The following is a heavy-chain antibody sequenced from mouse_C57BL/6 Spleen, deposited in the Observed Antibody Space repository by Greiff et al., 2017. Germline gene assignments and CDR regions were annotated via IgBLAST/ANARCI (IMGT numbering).Heavy chain of an antibody. CDR2: ISNLAYSI. D-gene: IGHD1-1*01. Sequence: EVMLVESGGGLVQPGGSLKLSCAASGFTFSDYGMAWVRQAPRKGPEWVAFISNLAYSIYYADTVTGRFTISSENAKNTLYLEMSSLRSEDTSMYYCARHEHYYGSTHAMDYWGQGTSVTVSS. CDR1: GFTFSDYG. CDR3: ARHEHYYGSTHAMDY. J-gene: IGHJ4*01. V-gene: IGHV5-15*01.